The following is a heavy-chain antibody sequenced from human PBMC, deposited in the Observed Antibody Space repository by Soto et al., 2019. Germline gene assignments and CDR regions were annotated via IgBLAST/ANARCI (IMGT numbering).Heavy chain of an antibody. CDR1: GGFVSSGSYY. V-gene: IGHV4-61*01. J-gene: IGHJ4*02. CDR3: ARVVGATTWVDFDY. D-gene: IGHD1-26*01. Sequence: KTSETLSLTCAVYGGFVSSGSYYWSWIRQPPGKGLEWIGEMSHSGGTHFNPSLKSRVTISVDTSKNQFSLKLSSVTAADTAVYYCARVVGATTWVDFDYWGQGTLVTVSS. CDR2: MSHSGGT.